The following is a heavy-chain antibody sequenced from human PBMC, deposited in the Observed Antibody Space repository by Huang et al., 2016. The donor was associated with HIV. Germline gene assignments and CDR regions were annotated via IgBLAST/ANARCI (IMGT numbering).Heavy chain of an antibody. CDR2: ISPSYGDT. Sequence: QVQLVQSGAEVKKPGASVKVSCRASGYTFISYGITWVRQAPGQGLEWRGWISPSYGDTNYAQQFQGRVTMTTDTSTNTVYMEVRSLRSDDTAVYYCARDLGTTVVPDGMDVWGQGTTVTVSS. CDR1: GYTFISYG. J-gene: IGHJ6*02. D-gene: IGHD4-17*01. CDR3: ARDLGTTVVPDGMDV. V-gene: IGHV1-18*04.